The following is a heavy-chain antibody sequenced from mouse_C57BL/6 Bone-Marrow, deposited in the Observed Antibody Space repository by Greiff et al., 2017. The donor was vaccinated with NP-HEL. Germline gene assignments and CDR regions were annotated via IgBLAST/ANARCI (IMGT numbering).Heavy chain of an antibody. CDR3: TRGPFYDYDGVYYFDY. CDR2: ISSGGDYI. V-gene: IGHV5-9-1*02. D-gene: IGHD2-4*01. J-gene: IGHJ2*01. Sequence: EVKLEESGEGLVKPGGSLKLSCAASGFTFSSYAMSWVRQTPEKRLEWVAYISSGGDYIYYADTVKGRFTISRDNARNTLYLQMSSLKSEDTAMYYCTRGPFYDYDGVYYFDYWGQGTTLTVSS. CDR1: GFTFSSYA.